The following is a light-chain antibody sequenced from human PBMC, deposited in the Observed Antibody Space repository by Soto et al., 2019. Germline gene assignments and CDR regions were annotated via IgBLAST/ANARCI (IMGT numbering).Light chain of an antibody. Sequence: DIQMTKSASTVSASVGDRVTITCRASQSISSWLAWYQQKPGKAPKLLIYKASSLESGVPSRFSGSGSATEFTLTISSLQPDDFATYYCQQYTTYPWPFGQGTKVDI. J-gene: IGKJ1*01. V-gene: IGKV1-5*03. CDR3: QQYTTYPWP. CDR2: KAS. CDR1: QSISSW.